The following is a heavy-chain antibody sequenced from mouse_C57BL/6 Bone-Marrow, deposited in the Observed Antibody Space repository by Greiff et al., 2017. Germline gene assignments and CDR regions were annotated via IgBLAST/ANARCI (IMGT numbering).Heavy chain of an antibody. CDR2: ISNLAYSI. J-gene: IGHJ3*01. CDR3: ARVYGYDDWFAY. V-gene: IGHV5-15*01. CDR1: GFTFSDYG. D-gene: IGHD2-2*01. Sequence: DVKLVESGGGLVQPGGSLKLSCAASGFTFSDYGMAWVRQAPRKGPEWVAFISNLAYSIYYADTVTGRFTISRENAKNTLYLEMSSLRSEDTAMYYCARVYGYDDWFAYWGQGTLVTVSA.